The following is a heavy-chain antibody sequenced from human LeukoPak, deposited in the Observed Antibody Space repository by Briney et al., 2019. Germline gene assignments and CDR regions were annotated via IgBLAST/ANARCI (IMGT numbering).Heavy chain of an antibody. D-gene: IGHD4-11*01. CDR1: GYTFTSYG. V-gene: IGHV1-18*01. CDR3: ARLDYGNNDFGLLYYMDV. Sequence: ASVKVSCKASGYTFTSYGISWVRQAPGQGLEWMGWISAYNGNTNYAQKLQGRVTMTTDTSTSTAYMELRSLRSDDTAVYCCARLDYGNNDFGLLYYMDVWGKGTTVTVSS. J-gene: IGHJ6*03. CDR2: ISAYNGNT.